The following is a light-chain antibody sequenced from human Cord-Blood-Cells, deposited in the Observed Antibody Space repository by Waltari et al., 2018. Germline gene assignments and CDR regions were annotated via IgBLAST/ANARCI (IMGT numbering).Light chain of an antibody. Sequence: DIQMTQSPSXXSASXXDRVTITCRASQSISSYLNWYQQKPGKAPKLLIYAASSLQSGVPSRFSGSGSXXDXXXTISSLQPEDFATYYXQQSYSTPYTFGQGTKLEIK. J-gene: IGKJ2*01. CDR1: QSISSY. CDR3: QQSYSTPYT. V-gene: IGKV1-39*01. CDR2: AAS.